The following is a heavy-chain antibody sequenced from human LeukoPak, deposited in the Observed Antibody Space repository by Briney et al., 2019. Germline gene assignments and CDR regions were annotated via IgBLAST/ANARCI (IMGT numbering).Heavy chain of an antibody. V-gene: IGHV3-74*01. CDR3: ASDSPYYGMDV. CDR2: INSDGSAT. CDR1: GFPFSSYW. Sequence: GGSLRLSCAASGFPFSSYWMHWVRQVPGKGLLWVSRINSDGSATIYADSVRGRFTISRDNAKNTLYLQMSGLRVDDTAAYHCASDSPYYGMDVWGQGTTVTVSS. J-gene: IGHJ6*02.